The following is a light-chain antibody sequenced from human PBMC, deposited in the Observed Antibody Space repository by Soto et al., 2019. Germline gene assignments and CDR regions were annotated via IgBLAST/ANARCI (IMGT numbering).Light chain of an antibody. CDR3: SSYTTSTPPQLV. CDR1: SSDVGGYNY. V-gene: IGLV2-14*03. CDR2: DVS. Sequence: QSMLTQPASVSGSPGQSITISCTGTSSDVGGYNYVSWYQHHPGKAPKLIIYDVSNRPSGVSIRFSGSKSDNTASLTISGLQPEDVADYHCSSYTTSTPPQLVFGTGTKVTVL. J-gene: IGLJ1*01.